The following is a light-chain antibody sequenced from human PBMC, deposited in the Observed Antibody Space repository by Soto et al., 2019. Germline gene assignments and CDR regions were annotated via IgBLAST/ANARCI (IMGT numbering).Light chain of an antibody. CDR2: NVN. V-gene: IGLV2-11*01. J-gene: IGLJ2*01. CDR3: CSFAGTLHVV. CDR1: SSVVGGSNY. Sequence: QSALTQPRSVSGSPGQSVTISCTGTSSVVGGSNYVSWYQQHPGKAPELMIYNVNKRPSGVPDRFSGSKSGNTASLTISGLQAEDEADYYCCSFAGTLHVVFGGGTKVTVL.